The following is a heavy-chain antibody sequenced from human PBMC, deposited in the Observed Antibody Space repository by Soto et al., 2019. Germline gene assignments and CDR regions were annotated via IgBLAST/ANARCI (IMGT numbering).Heavy chain of an antibody. CDR3: ADRVLRTVFGLVTTTAIYFDF. CDR2: IYWDDDK. Sequence: QITLNESGPTVVRPTEPLTLTCRFSGFSLTTSGVGVVWIRQSPGKAPEWLALIYWDDDKRYSASLKGRLNITKDTSKNQVVLTVSHLDSTDTATYYVADRVLRTVFGLVTTTAIYFDFWDQGTPVAVSS. V-gene: IGHV2-5*02. CDR1: GFSLTTSGVG. D-gene: IGHD3-3*01. J-gene: IGHJ4*02.